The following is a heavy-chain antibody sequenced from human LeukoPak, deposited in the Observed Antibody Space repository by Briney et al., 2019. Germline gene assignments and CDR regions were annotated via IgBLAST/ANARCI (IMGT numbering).Heavy chain of an antibody. CDR3: ARGGLSGGYYVDY. CDR1: GFTVSSNY. J-gene: IGHJ4*02. D-gene: IGHD3-22*01. Sequence: SGGSLRLSCAASGFTVSSNYINWVRQAPGKGLEWVSVIYSGGRTYYADSVKGRFTISRDNSKNTLYLQMNSLRVEDTAVYYCARGGLSGGYYVDYWGQGTLVTVSS. V-gene: IGHV3-66*01. CDR2: IYSGGRT.